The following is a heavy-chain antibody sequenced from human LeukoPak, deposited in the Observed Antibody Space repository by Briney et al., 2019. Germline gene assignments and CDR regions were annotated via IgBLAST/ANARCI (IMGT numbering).Heavy chain of an antibody. CDR2: ISSSGSTI. CDR3: ARDSTGYYDSSGQHDY. J-gene: IGHJ4*02. V-gene: IGHV3-48*03. D-gene: IGHD3-22*01. CDR1: GFTFSSCE. Sequence: GGSLRLSCAASGFTFSSCEMNWVRQAPGKGLEWVSYISSSGSTIYYADSVKGRFTISRDNAKNSLYLQMNSLRAEDTAVYYCARDSTGYYDSSGQHDYWGQGTLVTVSS.